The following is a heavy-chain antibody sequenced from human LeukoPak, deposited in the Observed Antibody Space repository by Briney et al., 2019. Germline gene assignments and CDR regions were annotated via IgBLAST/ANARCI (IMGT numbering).Heavy chain of an antibody. J-gene: IGHJ6*02. V-gene: IGHV3-21*01. Sequence: GGSLRLSCAASGLTFSSYSMNWVRQAPGKGLEWVSSISSSSSYIYYADSVKGRFTISRDNAKNSLYLQMNSLRAEDTAVYYCARERITFGGVIVTYYYYGMDVWGQGTTVTVSS. CDR3: ARERITFGGVIVTYYYYGMDV. CDR2: ISSSSSYI. D-gene: IGHD3-16*02. CDR1: GLTFSSYS.